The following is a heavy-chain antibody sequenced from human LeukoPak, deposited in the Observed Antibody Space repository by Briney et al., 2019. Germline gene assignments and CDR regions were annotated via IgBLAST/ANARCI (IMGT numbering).Heavy chain of an antibody. Sequence: GGSQTLSCAPSGLPLNIYEMQWARLARGGGLEWVSYISRTGNSIYYADSVKGRFTISRDSAKNSLYLQMNSLRAEDTAVYYCARGPYSSNWYVDYWGQGTLVTVAS. J-gene: IGHJ4*02. CDR1: GLPLNIYE. CDR3: ARGPYSSNWYVDY. D-gene: IGHD6-13*01. CDR2: ISRTGNSI. V-gene: IGHV3-48*03.